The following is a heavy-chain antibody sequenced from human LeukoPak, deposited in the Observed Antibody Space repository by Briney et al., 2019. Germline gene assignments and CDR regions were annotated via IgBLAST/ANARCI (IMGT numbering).Heavy chain of an antibody. J-gene: IGHJ4*02. D-gene: IGHD3-16*01. Sequence: GGSLRLSCAASGFTFSSYGMHWVRQAPGKGLEWVAVIWYDGSNKYYADSVKGRFTISRDNSKNTLFLQLSSLRGDDTAVYYCARDSTYFYDGGSSGPHYFDYWGQGTLVTVSS. CDR1: GFTFSSYG. CDR2: IWYDGSNK. CDR3: ARDSTYFYDGGSSGPHYFDY. V-gene: IGHV3-33*01.